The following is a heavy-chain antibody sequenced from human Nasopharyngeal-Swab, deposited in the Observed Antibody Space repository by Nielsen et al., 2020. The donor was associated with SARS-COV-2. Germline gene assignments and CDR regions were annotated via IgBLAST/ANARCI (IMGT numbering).Heavy chain of an antibody. J-gene: IGHJ2*01. Sequence: SETLSLTCAVYGGSFSAYYWSWICQPPGKGLEWIGEINHSGSTNYNPSLKSRVTISIDTSKNQFSLKLSSVTAADTAVYYCARGGNCSGGSCYSKWRSIWYFDLWGRGTLVTVSS. D-gene: IGHD2-15*01. CDR1: GGSFSAYY. CDR2: INHSGST. V-gene: IGHV4-34*01. CDR3: ARGGNCSGGSCYSKWRSIWYFDL.